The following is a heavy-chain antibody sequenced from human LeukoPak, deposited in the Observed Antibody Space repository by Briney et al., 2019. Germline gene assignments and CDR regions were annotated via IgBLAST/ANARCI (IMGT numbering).Heavy chain of an antibody. J-gene: IGHJ4*02. CDR3: ARSVDSLLNFDY. CDR1: GSSISSSSYY. V-gene: IGHV4-39*01. D-gene: IGHD3-22*01. Sequence: SETLSLTCTVSGSSISSSSYYWGWIRQPPGKGLEWIGSISYSGSTYYNPSLKSRVTISVDTSKNQFSLKLSSVTAADTAVYYCARSVDSLLNFDYWGQGTLVTVSS. CDR2: ISYSGST.